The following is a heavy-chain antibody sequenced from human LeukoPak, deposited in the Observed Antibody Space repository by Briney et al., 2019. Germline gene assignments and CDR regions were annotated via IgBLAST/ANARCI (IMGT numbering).Heavy chain of an antibody. CDR1: GFTFSDYY. J-gene: IGHJ4*02. CDR2: VLSDGSST. Sequence: PGGSLRLSCAASGFTFSDYYMSWIRQAPGKGLVWLSVVLSDGSSTTYADSVKGRFTISRDNAKDTLYLQMSSLRVEDTAVYYCARGGSYYGEDNWGQGTLVTVSS. CDR3: ARGGSYYGEDN. D-gene: IGHD1-26*01. V-gene: IGHV3-74*01.